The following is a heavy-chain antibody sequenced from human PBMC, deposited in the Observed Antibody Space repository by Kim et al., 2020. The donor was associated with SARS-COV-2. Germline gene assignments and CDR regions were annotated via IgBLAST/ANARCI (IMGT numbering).Heavy chain of an antibody. D-gene: IGHD3-10*01. Sequence: SAKVSCKASGGTFSSYAISWVRQAPGQGLEWMGGIIPIFGTANYAQKFQGRVTITADESTSTAYMELSSLRSEDTAVYYCARDGHITMVRGVIYYFDYWGQGTLVTVSS. V-gene: IGHV1-69*13. CDR2: IIPIFGTA. CDR3: ARDGHITMVRGVIYYFDY. J-gene: IGHJ4*02. CDR1: GGTFSSYA.